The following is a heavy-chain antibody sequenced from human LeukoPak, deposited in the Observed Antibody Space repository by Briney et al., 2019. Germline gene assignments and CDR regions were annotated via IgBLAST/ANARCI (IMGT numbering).Heavy chain of an antibody. Sequence: GASVKVSCKASGYTFTSYAMHWVRQAPGQGLEWMGWINPNSGGTNYAQKFQGRVTMTRDTSISTAYMELSRLRSDDTAVYYCARGLTTTGWFDPWGQGTLVTVSS. CDR3: ARGLTTTGWFDP. CDR2: INPNSGGT. CDR1: GYTFTSYA. J-gene: IGHJ5*02. D-gene: IGHD1-1*01. V-gene: IGHV1-2*02.